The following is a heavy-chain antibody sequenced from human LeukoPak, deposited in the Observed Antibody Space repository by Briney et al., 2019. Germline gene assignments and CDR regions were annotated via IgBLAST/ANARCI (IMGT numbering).Heavy chain of an antibody. D-gene: IGHD3-3*01. CDR3: AKGGITIFGVVTQTSNY. CDR2: IRYDGSNK. V-gene: IGHV3-30*02. J-gene: IGHJ4*02. Sequence: GGSLRLSCAASGFTFSSYGMHWVRQAPGKGLEWVAFIRYDGSNKYYADSVKGRFTISRDNSKNTLYLQMNSLRAEDTAVYYCAKGGITIFGVVTQTSNYWGQGTLVTVSS. CDR1: GFTFSSYG.